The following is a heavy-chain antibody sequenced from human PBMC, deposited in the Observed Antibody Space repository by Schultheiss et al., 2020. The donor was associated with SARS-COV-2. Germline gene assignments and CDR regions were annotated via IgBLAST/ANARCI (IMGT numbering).Heavy chain of an antibody. CDR1: GGTFSSYA. CDR3: ARAPYCSSTSCYYYYYYMDV. Sequence: ASVKVSCKASGGTFSSYAISWVRQAPGQGLEWMGWISAYNGNTNYAQKLQGRVTMTTDTSTSTAYMELRSLRSDDTAVYYCARAPYCSSTSCYYYYYYMDVWGKGTTVTVSS. D-gene: IGHD2-2*01. V-gene: IGHV1-18*01. J-gene: IGHJ6*03. CDR2: ISAYNGNT.